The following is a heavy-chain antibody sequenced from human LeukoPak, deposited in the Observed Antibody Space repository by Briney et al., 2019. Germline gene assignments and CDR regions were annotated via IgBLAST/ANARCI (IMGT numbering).Heavy chain of an antibody. Sequence: GGSLRLSCVASGFTFSSYWMRWVRQAPGKGLGWVSRIKSDGSTSYTDSVNGRFNISRDIAKNKLYLQINSLRAEDTGEYYCPRDRSEIDSDYHEYFRHWGQGTLVTVSS. CDR3: PRDRSEIDSDYHEYFRH. V-gene: IGHV3-74*01. CDR1: GFTFSSYW. J-gene: IGHJ1*01. CDR2: IKSDGST. D-gene: IGHD3-16*01.